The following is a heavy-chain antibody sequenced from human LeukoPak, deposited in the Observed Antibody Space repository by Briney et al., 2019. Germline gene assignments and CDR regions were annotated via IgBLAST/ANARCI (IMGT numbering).Heavy chain of an antibody. CDR3: ARDPPRAAWVFDY. J-gene: IGHJ4*02. D-gene: IGHD6-25*01. CDR2: ITSGGGTT. CDR1: GFTFSNYA. Sequence: GGSLRLSCAASGFTFSNYAMCWVRQAPGKALEWVSAITSGGGTTYYAGSVKGRFTISRDNSKNTLYLQMNSLRAEDTAVYYCARDPPRAAWVFDYWGQGTLVSVSS. V-gene: IGHV3-23*01.